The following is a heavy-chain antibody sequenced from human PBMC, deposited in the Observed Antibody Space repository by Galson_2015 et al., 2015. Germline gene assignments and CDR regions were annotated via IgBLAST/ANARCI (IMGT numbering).Heavy chain of an antibody. CDR1: GGSISSSSYY. J-gene: IGHJ3*02. CDR2: IYYSGST. D-gene: IGHD1-26*01. Sequence: SETLSLTCTVSGGSISSSSYYWGWIRQPPGKGLEWIGSIYYSGSTYYNPSLKSRVTISVDTSKNQFSLKLSSVTAADTAVYYCARTVVGATRPRAFDIWGQGTMVTVSS. V-gene: IGHV4-39*01. CDR3: ARTVVGATRPRAFDI.